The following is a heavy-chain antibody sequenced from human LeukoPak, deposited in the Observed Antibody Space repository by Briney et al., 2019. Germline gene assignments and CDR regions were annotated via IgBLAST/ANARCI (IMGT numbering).Heavy chain of an antibody. V-gene: IGHV3-23*01. CDR3: AEDRWQLSPDYYYYMDV. CDR2: ISGSGGGT. D-gene: IGHD3-16*02. Sequence: PGGSLRLSCGASGFTFSSYAMNWVRQAPGKGLEWVSAISGSGGGTYYADSVKGRFTISRDNSKLTLYLQMNSLRAEDTAIYYCAEDRWQLSPDYYYYMDVWGKGTTVTVFS. CDR1: GFTFSSYA. J-gene: IGHJ6*03.